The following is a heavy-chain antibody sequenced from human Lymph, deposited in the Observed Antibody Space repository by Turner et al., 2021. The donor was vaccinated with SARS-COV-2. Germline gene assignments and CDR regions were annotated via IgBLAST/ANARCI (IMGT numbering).Heavy chain of an antibody. CDR3: ARVKCPLLRFLEWLLSLDY. J-gene: IGHJ4*02. V-gene: IGHV1-3*04. CDR2: INTGNGNT. CDR1: GYTFTNYP. Sequence: QVQLVQSGAEVKKPGASVKVSCKASGYTFTNYPMHWVRQAPGPRPEWMRWINTGNGNTKYAQKFQGRVTITGDTSASTAYMELSSLRSEDTAVYYCARVKCPLLRFLEWLLSLDYWGQGTLVTVSS. D-gene: IGHD3-3*01.